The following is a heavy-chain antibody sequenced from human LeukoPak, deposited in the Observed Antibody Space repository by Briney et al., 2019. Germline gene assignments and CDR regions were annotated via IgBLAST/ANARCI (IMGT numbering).Heavy chain of an antibody. Sequence: GASVKVSCKASGYTFTGYYMHWVRQAPGQGLEWMGWINPNSGGTNYAQKFQGWVTMTRDTPISTAYMELSRLRSDDTAVYYCARGPYYDILTGHPYYFDYWGQGTLVTVSS. CDR1: GYTFTGYY. J-gene: IGHJ4*02. CDR2: INPNSGGT. D-gene: IGHD3-9*01. CDR3: ARGPYYDILTGHPYYFDY. V-gene: IGHV1-2*04.